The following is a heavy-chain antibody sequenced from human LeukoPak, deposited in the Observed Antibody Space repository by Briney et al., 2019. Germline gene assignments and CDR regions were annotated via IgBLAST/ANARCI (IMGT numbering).Heavy chain of an antibody. CDR2: INHSGST. CDR3: AQIKIAAAGYWYFDL. J-gene: IGHJ2*01. Sequence: PSETLSLTCAVYGGSFSGYYWSWIRQPPGKGLEWIGEINHSGSTNYNPSLKSRVTISVDTSKNQFSLKLSSVTAADTAVYYCAQIKIAAAGYWYFDLWGRGTLVTVSS. V-gene: IGHV4-34*01. CDR1: GGSFSGYY. D-gene: IGHD6-13*01.